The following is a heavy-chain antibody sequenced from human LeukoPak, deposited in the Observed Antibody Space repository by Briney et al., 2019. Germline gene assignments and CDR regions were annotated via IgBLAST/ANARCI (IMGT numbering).Heavy chain of an antibody. Sequence: GGSLRLSCAASGYTFSSYEMKWVRQAPGKGLEWVSYISSSGRTVYYADSVKGRFTISRDNAKDSLYLQMNSLRAEDTAVYYCARQIVGATGLHYWGQGTLVTVSS. D-gene: IGHD1-26*01. CDR3: ARQIVGATGLHY. CDR1: GYTFSSYE. J-gene: IGHJ4*02. CDR2: ISSSGRTV. V-gene: IGHV3-48*03.